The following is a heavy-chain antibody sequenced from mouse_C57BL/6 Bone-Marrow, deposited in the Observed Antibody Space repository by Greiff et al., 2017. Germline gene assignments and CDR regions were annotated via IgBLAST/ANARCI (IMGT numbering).Heavy chain of an antibody. CDR2: ISSGGSYT. V-gene: IGHV5-6*01. J-gene: IGHJ3*01. CDR3: ARGGLRRAWFAY. Sequence: EVKLMESGGDLVKPGGSLKLSCAASGFTFSSYGMSWVRQTPDKRLEWVATISSGGSYTYYPDGVKGRFTISRDNAKNTLYLQMSSLKSEDTAMYYCARGGLRRAWFAYWGQGTLVTVSA. CDR1: GFTFSSYG. D-gene: IGHD2-2*01.